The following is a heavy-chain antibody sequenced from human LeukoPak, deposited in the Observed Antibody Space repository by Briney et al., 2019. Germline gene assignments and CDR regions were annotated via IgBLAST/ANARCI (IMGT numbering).Heavy chain of an antibody. Sequence: EASVTVSCKASGYTFTSYYMHWVRQAPGQGLEWMGIINPSGGSTSYAQKFQGRVTMTRDTSTSTVYMELSSLRSEDTAVYYCARDSTDVLRFLEWSPYNWFDPWGQGTLVTVSS. CDR3: ARDSTDVLRFLEWSPYNWFDP. CDR2: INPSGGST. J-gene: IGHJ5*02. CDR1: GYTFTSYY. D-gene: IGHD3-3*01. V-gene: IGHV1-46*01.